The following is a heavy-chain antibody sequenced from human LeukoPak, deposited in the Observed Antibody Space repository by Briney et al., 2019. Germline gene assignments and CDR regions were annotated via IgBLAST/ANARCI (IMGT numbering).Heavy chain of an antibody. V-gene: IGHV3-23*01. CDR2: ISGSGDST. J-gene: IGHJ6*02. CDR1: GFTFSNYA. D-gene: IGHD3-10*01. Sequence: GGSLRLSCAASGFTFSNYAMSWVRQAPGKGLELVSTISGSGDSTYYADSVKGRFTISRDNAKNSLYLQLNSLRDEDTAVYFCAKVIRGGYGMDVWGQGTTVTVSS. CDR3: AKVIRGGYGMDV.